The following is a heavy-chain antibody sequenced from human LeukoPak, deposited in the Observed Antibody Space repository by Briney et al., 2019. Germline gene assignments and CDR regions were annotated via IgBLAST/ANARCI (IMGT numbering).Heavy chain of an antibody. D-gene: IGHD6-13*01. V-gene: IGHV4-59*08. CDR3: ARHPAAAAPGY. Sequence: PSETLSLTCTVSGGSISSYYWSWIRQPPGKGLEWIGYIYYSGSTSYNPSLKSRVTISVGTSKNQFSLKLSSVTAADTAVYYCARHPAAAAPGYWGQGTLVTVSS. CDR2: IYYSGST. CDR1: GGSISSYY. J-gene: IGHJ4*02.